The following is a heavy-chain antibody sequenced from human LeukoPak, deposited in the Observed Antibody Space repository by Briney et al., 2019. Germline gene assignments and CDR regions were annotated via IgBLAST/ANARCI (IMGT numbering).Heavy chain of an antibody. D-gene: IGHD3-22*01. V-gene: IGHV3-23*01. CDR1: GLAFSTSP. Sequence: SLRLSRAASGLAFSTSPMNWVRLAPGNRLGWGSTSGTSGDTYYADSVKGRFTISRDNSKSTLSLQMANLRVQDTAVYYCATKTPGNYPYDYWGQGTLVTVSP. CDR3: ATKTPGNYPYDY. CDR2: SGTSGDT. J-gene: IGHJ4*02.